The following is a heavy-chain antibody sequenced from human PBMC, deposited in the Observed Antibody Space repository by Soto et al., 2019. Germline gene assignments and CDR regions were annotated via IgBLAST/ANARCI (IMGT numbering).Heavy chain of an antibody. CDR2: IYHSGST. CDR1: GYSISSGYY. CDR3: AREWGTMVRGVRVSKGMDV. Sequence: SETLSLTCAVSGYSISSGYYWGWIRQPPGKGLEWIGSIYHSGSTYYNPSLKSRVTLSVDTSKNQFSLKLSSVTAADTAVYYCAREWGTMVRGVRVSKGMDVWGQGTTVTVSS. J-gene: IGHJ6*02. D-gene: IGHD3-10*01. V-gene: IGHV4-38-2*02.